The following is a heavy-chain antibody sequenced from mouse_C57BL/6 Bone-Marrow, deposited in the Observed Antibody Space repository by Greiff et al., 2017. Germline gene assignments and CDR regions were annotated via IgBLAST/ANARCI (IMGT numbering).Heavy chain of an antibody. J-gene: IGHJ3*01. CDR2: IYPRSGNT. D-gene: IGHD1-3*01. V-gene: IGHV1-81*01. Sequence: VQLVESGAELARPGASVKLSCKASGYTFTSYGISWVKQRTGQGLEWIGEIYPRSGNTYYNEKFKGKATLTADKSSSTAYMELRSLTSEDSAVYFCARGEGDNVFAYWGQGTLVTVSA. CDR3: ARGEGDNVFAY. CDR1: GYTFTSYG.